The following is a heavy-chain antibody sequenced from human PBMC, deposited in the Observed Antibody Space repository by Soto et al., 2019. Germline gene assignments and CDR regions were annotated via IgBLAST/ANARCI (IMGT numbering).Heavy chain of an antibody. V-gene: IGHV3-74*01. D-gene: IGHD6-13*01. CDR3: AKNPGSSSWYVDY. Sequence: PVGSLRLSCAASGFTFSSYWMHWVRQAPGKGLVWVSRINSDGSSTSYADSVKGRFTISRDNAKNTLYLQMNSLRAEDTAVYYCAKNPGSSSWYVDYWGQGTLVTVSS. CDR1: GFTFSSYW. CDR2: INSDGSST. J-gene: IGHJ4*02.